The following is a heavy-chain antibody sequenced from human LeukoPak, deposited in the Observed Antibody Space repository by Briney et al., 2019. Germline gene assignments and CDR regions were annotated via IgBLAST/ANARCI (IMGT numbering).Heavy chain of an antibody. V-gene: IGHV1-2*02. D-gene: IGHD6-13*01. J-gene: IGHJ4*02. CDR2: ISPNSGGT. CDR1: GYTFTGYY. CDR3: ARSIAAAASFDY. Sequence: VSVKVSCKASGYTFTGYYMHWVRQAPGQGLEWMGWISPNSGGTNYAQKFQGRVTMTRDTSISTAYMELSRLRSDDTAVYYCARSIAAAASFDYWGQGTLVTVSS.